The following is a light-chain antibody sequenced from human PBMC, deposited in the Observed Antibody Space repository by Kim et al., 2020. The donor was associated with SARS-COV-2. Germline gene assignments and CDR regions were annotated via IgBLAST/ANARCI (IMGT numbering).Light chain of an antibody. CDR2: DTS. V-gene: IGKV3-11*01. CDR3: QHRSNWPTT. CDR1: QNVGSY. Sequence: LSPGERGTLSCRARQNVGSYLAWYQQKPGQAPRLLIYDTSNRATGVPARFSGSGSGTDFTLTITSLAPEDFAVYYCQHRSNWPTTFGGGTKLEI. J-gene: IGKJ4*01.